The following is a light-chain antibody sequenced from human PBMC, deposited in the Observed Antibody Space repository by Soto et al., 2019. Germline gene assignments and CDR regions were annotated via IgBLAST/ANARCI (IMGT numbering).Light chain of an antibody. CDR3: QQYNNWPPA. Sequence: EIVMAQSPATLSVSPGERATLSCRASQSVSGNLAWYQQKPGQAPRLLIYGASTRATGIPARFSGSGSGTEFTLTISSQQSEDFAVYYCQQYNNWPPAFGQGTKVEIK. CDR1: QSVSGN. CDR2: GAS. J-gene: IGKJ1*01. V-gene: IGKV3-15*01.